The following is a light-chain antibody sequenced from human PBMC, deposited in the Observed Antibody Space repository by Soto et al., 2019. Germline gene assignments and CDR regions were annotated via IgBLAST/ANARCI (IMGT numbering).Light chain of an antibody. Sequence: QSVLTQPPSVSAAPGQKVTISCSRSSSNIGNNYVSWYQQLPGTAPKLLIYKNNERPSGIPDRFSGSKSGTSATLGITGLQTGDEADYYCGTWDSSLSAAGVFGGGTKITVL. CDR1: SSNIGNNY. J-gene: IGLJ2*01. V-gene: IGLV1-51*02. CDR2: KNN. CDR3: GTWDSSLSAAGV.